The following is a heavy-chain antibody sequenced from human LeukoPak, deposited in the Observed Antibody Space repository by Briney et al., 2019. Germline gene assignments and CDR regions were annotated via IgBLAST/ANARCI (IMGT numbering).Heavy chain of an antibody. D-gene: IGHD5-18*01. J-gene: IGHJ6*03. CDR1: GFPFDTYT. V-gene: IGHV3-21*01. Sequence: PGGSLRLSCAASGFPFDTYTMTWVRQTPGKGLEWVSSISSRGAYIYHADSLKGRLTISRDNAKNSLYLQKNSLRAEDTAVYYWAREIVSMVNYMDVWGKGTTVTVSS. CDR3: AREIVSMVNYMDV. CDR2: ISSRGAYI.